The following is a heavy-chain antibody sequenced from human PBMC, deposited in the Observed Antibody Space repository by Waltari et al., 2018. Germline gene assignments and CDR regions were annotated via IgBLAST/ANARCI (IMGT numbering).Heavy chain of an antibody. CDR2: ITGDGFTT. J-gene: IGHJ4*02. CDR3: ARAYAGLDY. V-gene: IGHV3-74*01. Sequence: EVQLAESGGGLVQPGGSLRLSCAASGFTFRSYSMYWVRQPPGKGLVWVSRITGDGFTTTYADSVKGRFTIARDNAKNTLYLEMNSLRAEDTAVYYCARAYAGLDYWGQGTLVTVSS. CDR1: GFTFRSYS. D-gene: IGHD3-10*01.